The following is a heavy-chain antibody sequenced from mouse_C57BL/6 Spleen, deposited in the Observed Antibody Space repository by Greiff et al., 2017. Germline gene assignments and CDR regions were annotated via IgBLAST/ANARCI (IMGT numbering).Heavy chain of an antibody. CDR1: GYAFSSSW. V-gene: IGHV1-82*01. CDR2: IYPGDGDT. D-gene: IGHD2-3*01. Sequence: VQLQQSGPELVKPGASVKISCKASGYAFSSSWMNWVKQRPGKGLEWIGRIYPGDGDTNYNGKFKGKATLTADKSSSTAYMQLSSLTSEDSAVYFCARSNDGYYVYFDYWGQGTTLTVSS. CDR3: ARSNDGYYVYFDY. J-gene: IGHJ2*01.